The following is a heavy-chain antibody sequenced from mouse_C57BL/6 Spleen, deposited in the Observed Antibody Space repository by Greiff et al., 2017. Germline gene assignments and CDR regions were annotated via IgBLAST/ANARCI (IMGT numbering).Heavy chain of an antibody. Sequence: EVQVVESGGGLVKPGGSLKLSCAASGFTFSDYGMHWVRQAPEKGLEWVAYISSGSSTIYYADTVKGRFTISRDNAKNTLFLQMTSLRSEDTAMYYCARSGDYDLAWFAYWGQGTLVTVSA. D-gene: IGHD2-4*01. CDR1: GFTFSDYG. V-gene: IGHV5-17*01. J-gene: IGHJ3*01. CDR3: ARSGDYDLAWFAY. CDR2: ISSGSSTI.